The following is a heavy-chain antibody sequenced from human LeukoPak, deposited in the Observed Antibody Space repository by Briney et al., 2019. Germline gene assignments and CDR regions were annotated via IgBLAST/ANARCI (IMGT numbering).Heavy chain of an antibody. CDR2: LNPNSGVT. D-gene: IGHD5-18*01. V-gene: IGHV1-2*02. J-gene: IGHJ4*02. CDR3: ARDRVQLWFLLSY. Sequence: GASVKVSCKASGYTFTDYYMHWVRQAPGQGLEWMGWLNPNSGVTNYAQKFQGRVTMTRDTSISTAYMELSRLTSDDTAVYYCARDRVQLWFLLSYWGQGTLVTVSS. CDR1: GYTFTDYY.